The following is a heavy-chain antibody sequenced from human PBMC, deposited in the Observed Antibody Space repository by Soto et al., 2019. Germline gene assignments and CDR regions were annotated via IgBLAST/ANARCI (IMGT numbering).Heavy chain of an antibody. CDR3: ARIRGGRTTVTLYYFDY. CDR2: IYYSGST. Sequence: SETLCLTCTVSGGSISSSSYYWGWIRQPPGKGLEWIGSIYYSGSTYYNQSLKSRVTISVDTSKNQFSLKLSSVTAADTAVYYCARIRGGRTTVTLYYFDYWGQGTLVTVSS. V-gene: IGHV4-39*01. D-gene: IGHD4-4*01. J-gene: IGHJ4*02. CDR1: GGSISSSSYY.